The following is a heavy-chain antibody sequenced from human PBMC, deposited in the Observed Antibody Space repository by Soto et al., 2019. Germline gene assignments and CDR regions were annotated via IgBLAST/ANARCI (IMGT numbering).Heavy chain of an antibody. CDR1: GFTFTSSA. CDR3: AADPLDYCSGGSCPGWFDP. J-gene: IGHJ5*02. V-gene: IGHV1-58*01. CDR2: IVVGSGNT. D-gene: IGHD2-15*01. Sequence: SVKVSCKASGFTFTSSAVQWVRQARGQRLEWIGWIVVGSGNTNYAQKFQERVTITRDMSTSTAYMELSSLRSEDTAVYYCAADPLDYCSGGSCPGWFDPWGQGTLVTVSS.